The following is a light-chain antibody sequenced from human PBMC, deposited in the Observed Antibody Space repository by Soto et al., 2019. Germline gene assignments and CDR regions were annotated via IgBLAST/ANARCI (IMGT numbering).Light chain of an antibody. CDR2: AAS. Sequence: DIQMTQSPASRSASVGDRVSMTCRTSRSITNYLNWYQQKPGKAPRLLIYAASSLQSGVPTRFSGSGSGTEFTLTISSLQREDFATYYCQQSYNVPRTFGQGTKVDIK. V-gene: IGKV1-39*01. CDR1: RSITNY. J-gene: IGKJ1*01. CDR3: QQSYNVPRT.